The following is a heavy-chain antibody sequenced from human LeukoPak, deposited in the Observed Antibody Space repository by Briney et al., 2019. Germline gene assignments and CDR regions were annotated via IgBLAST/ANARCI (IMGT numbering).Heavy chain of an antibody. D-gene: IGHD3-10*01. Sequence: GGSLRLSCAASGFTFSSYGMHWVRQAPGKGLEWVAVISYDGSNKYYADSVKGRFTISRDNSKNTLYLQMNSLRAEDTAVYHCAKDRVPVWFGEFDYWGQGTLVTVSS. CDR2: ISYDGSNK. CDR1: GFTFSSYG. CDR3: AKDRVPVWFGEFDY. J-gene: IGHJ4*02. V-gene: IGHV3-30*18.